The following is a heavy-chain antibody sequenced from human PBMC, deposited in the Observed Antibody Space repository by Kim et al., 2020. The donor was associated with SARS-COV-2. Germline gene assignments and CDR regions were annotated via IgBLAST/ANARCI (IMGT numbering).Heavy chain of an antibody. V-gene: IGHV3-33*01. Sequence: GGSLRLSCETSGFTFSTYAMHWVRQAPGKSPEWVAVIWYDGSHQYYADSVKGRFIISRDNSRDTVYLQMNSVRPEDTAIYFCAREGWTGTDRGWIGPWG. CDR3: AREGWTGTDRGWIGP. CDR1: GFTFSTYA. J-gene: IGHJ5*02. CDR2: IWYDGSHQ. D-gene: IGHD1-1*01.